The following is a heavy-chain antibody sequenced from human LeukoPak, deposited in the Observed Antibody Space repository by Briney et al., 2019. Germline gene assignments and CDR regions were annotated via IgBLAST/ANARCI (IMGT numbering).Heavy chain of an antibody. D-gene: IGHD2-2*01. J-gene: IGHJ4*02. CDR1: GFTLSSYW. Sequence: GGSLRLSCAASGFTLSSYWMSWVRQAPGKGLEWVANIKQDGSEKYYVDSVKGRFTISRDNAKNSLYLQMNSLRAEDTAVYYCARDVVVPAAMWYYFDYWGQGTLVTVSS. CDR3: ARDVVVPAAMWYYFDY. CDR2: IKQDGSEK. V-gene: IGHV3-7*01.